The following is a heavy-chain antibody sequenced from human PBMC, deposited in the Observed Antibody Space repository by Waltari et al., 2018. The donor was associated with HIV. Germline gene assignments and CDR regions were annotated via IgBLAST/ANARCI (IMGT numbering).Heavy chain of an antibody. Sequence: QLLESGGGLVKPGGSLRLSCVASGFSFNKFAMNWVRQAPGEGRGCLSSISGSGGNKYYADSVKGRISISRENSQNTVYLQINSLRVDDTATYYCAKTVPTVTSIFEGFDVWGQGAMVIVSS. V-gene: IGHV3-23*01. J-gene: IGHJ3*01. CDR1: GFSFNKFA. CDR3: AKTVPTVTSIFEGFDV. CDR2: ISGSGGNK. D-gene: IGHD4-17*01.